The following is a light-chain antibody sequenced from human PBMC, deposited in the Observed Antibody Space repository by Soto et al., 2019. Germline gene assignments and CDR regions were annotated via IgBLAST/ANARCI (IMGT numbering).Light chain of an antibody. CDR1: SSDVGGYNY. J-gene: IGLJ1*01. V-gene: IGLV2-8*01. CDR3: SSYAGSNNCV. Sequence: SALTQPPSASGSPGQSVTISCTGTSSDVGGYNYVSWYQQHPGKAPKLIIYEVNERPSGVPDRFSGSKSGNTASLTVSGLQAEDEADYSCSSYAGSNNCVFGTGTKVTVL. CDR2: EVN.